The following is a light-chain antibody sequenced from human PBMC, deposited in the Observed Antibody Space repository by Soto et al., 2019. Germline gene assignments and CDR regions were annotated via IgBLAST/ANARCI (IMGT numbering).Light chain of an antibody. CDR2: GVT. CDR3: SSFRRSNTPHVL. Sequence: QSALTQPASVSGSPGQSITISCTGTDSDVGGYNFVSWYQQHPGKAPKLMIYGVTNRPSGVSNRFSGSKSGNTASLTISGLQAEDDANYYCSSFRRSNTPHVLFGGGTKLTVL. V-gene: IGLV2-14*01. J-gene: IGLJ2*01. CDR1: DSDVGGYNF.